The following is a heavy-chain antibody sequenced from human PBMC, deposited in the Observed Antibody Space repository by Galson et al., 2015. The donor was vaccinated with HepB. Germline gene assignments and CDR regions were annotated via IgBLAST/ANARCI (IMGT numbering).Heavy chain of an antibody. Sequence: SLRLSCAASGFIFSDYSMNWVRQAPGKGLEWVSSITTSSRYKKYADSVKGRFTISRGNAQNSVYLQMNSLRAEDTAMYYCARVPDYDSIGRSDYWGQGTLVTVSS. CDR3: ARVPDYDSIGRSDY. CDR2: ITTSSRYK. D-gene: IGHD3-22*01. J-gene: IGHJ4*02. CDR1: GFIFSDYS. V-gene: IGHV3-21*06.